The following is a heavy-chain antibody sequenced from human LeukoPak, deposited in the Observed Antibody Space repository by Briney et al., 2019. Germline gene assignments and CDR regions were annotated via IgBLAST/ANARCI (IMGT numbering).Heavy chain of an antibody. J-gene: IGHJ4*02. CDR2: IYYSGST. V-gene: IGHV4-39*01. Sequence: SDTLYLTCTASGGSISSSSYYWVWIRQPPGKGLEWIGSIYYSGSTYCNPSLKSRVTISVDTSKNQFSLQLSSVTAADTAVYYCAWRAGLKLDYWGQGTLVTVCS. CDR1: GGSISSSSYY. CDR3: AWRAGLKLDY. D-gene: IGHD3/OR15-3a*01.